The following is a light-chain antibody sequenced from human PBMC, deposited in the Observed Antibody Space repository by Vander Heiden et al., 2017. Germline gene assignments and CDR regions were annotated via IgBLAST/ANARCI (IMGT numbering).Light chain of an antibody. Sequence: QSVLTQPPSVSAAPGHRVTISCTGSSSNIGSIYDVHWYQHLPRTAPKLLIYANNNRPSGVPDRFSGSKSGTSASLAITGLQAEDEADYYCQSYDSSLSGYVFGTGTKVTVL. CDR3: QSYDSSLSGYV. CDR2: ANN. V-gene: IGLV1-40*01. J-gene: IGLJ1*01. CDR1: SSNIGSIYD.